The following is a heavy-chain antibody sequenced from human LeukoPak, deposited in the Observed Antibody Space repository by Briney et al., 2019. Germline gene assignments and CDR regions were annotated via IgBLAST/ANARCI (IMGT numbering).Heavy chain of an antibody. D-gene: IGHD1-26*01. V-gene: IGHV1-2*02. CDR3: ARGVSIVGATFYYYYYGMDV. CDR2: INPNSGGT. Sequence: ASVKVSCKASGYTFTGYYMHWVRQAPGQGLERMGWINPNSGGTNYAQKSQGRVTMTRDTSISTAYMELSRLRSDDTAVYYCARGVSIVGATFYYYYYGMDVWGQGTTVTVSS. J-gene: IGHJ6*02. CDR1: GYTFTGYY.